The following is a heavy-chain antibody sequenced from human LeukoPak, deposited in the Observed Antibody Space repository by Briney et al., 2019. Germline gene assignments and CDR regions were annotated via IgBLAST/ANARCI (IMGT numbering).Heavy chain of an antibody. CDR1: GGSISSSSYY. D-gene: IGHD2-2*01. Sequence: SEPLSLTCTVSGGSISSSSYYWGWIRQPPGKGLEWIGSIYYSGSTYYNPSLKSRVTISVDTSKNQFSLKLSSVTAADTAVYYCARRLGAQGLVEVPPGAFDNWGQGTMVTVSS. CDR3: ARRLGAQGLVEVPPGAFDN. CDR2: IYYSGST. J-gene: IGHJ3*02. V-gene: IGHV4-39*07.